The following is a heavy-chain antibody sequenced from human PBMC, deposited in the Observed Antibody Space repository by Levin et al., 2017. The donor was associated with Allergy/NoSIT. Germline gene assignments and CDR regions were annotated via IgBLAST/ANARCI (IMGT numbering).Heavy chain of an antibody. CDR1: GGTFSSYA. CDR3: AREHSSWNLYFDY. CDR2: IIPIFGTA. Sequence: SVKVSCKASGGTFSSYAISWVRQAPGQGLEWMGGIIPIFGTANYAQKFQGRVTITADKSTSTAYMELSSLRSEDTAVYYCAREHSSWNLYFDYWGQGTLVTVSS. J-gene: IGHJ4*02. V-gene: IGHV1-69*06. D-gene: IGHD6-13*01.